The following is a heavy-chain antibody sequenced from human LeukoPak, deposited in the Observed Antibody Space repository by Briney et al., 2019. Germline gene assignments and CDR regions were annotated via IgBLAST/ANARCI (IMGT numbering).Heavy chain of an antibody. CDR1: GFTFSSYA. Sequence: GGSLRLSCAASGFTFSSYAMSWVRQAPGKGLEWVSAISGSGGSTYYADSVKGRFTISRDNSKNTLYPQMNSLRAEDTAVYYCAKGGVVAAAVPYYFDYWGQGTLVTVSS. V-gene: IGHV3-23*01. CDR3: AKGGVVAAAVPYYFDY. D-gene: IGHD6-13*01. CDR2: ISGSGGST. J-gene: IGHJ4*02.